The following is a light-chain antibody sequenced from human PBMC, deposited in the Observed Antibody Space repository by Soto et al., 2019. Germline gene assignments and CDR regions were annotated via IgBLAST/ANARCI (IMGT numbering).Light chain of an antibody. J-gene: IGLJ1*01. Sequence: QSALTQPPSASGSPGQSVTISCTGTSSDVGGYNYVSWYQQHPGKAPKLMIYEVSRRPSGVRDRFSGSKSGNTASLTVSGVEAEDEADYYCSSYAGSSYVFGTGTKVTVL. CDR1: SSDVGGYNY. V-gene: IGLV2-8*01. CDR3: SSYAGSSYV. CDR2: EVS.